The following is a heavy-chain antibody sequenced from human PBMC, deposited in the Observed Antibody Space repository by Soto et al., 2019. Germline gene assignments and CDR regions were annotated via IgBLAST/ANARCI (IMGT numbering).Heavy chain of an antibody. D-gene: IGHD4-17*01. V-gene: IGHV3-30*18. CDR3: ANSMLRMTTTVTKHQSLTTEYFQH. J-gene: IGHJ1*01. Sequence: QVQLVESGGGVVQPGRSLRLSCAASGFTFSSYGMHWVRQAPGKGLEWVAVISYDGSNKYYADSVKGRFTISRDNSKNTLYLQMNSLRAEDTAVYYCANSMLRMTTTVTKHQSLTTEYFQHWGQGTLVTVSS. CDR2: ISYDGSNK. CDR1: GFTFSSYG.